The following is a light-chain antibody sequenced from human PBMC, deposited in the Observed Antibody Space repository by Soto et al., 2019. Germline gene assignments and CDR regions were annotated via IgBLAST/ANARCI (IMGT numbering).Light chain of an antibody. CDR3: SSYTGSSTYVV. CDR1: SSEVGGYNY. V-gene: IGLV2-14*01. J-gene: IGLJ2*01. CDR2: DVN. Sequence: QSALTQPASGSGSPGQSITISCTGTSSEVGGYNYVSWYQQHPGKAPKLMIYDVNNRPSGVSNRFSGSKSGKTASLTISGLQAEDEADYYCSSYTGSSTYVVFGGGTKLTVL.